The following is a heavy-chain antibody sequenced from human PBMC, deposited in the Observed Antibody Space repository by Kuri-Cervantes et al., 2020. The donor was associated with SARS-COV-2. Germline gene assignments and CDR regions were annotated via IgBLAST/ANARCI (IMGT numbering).Heavy chain of an antibody. CDR1: GFTFSTYS. V-gene: IGHV3-21*01. CDR2: ISSSSSQR. Sequence: GESLKISCAASGFTFSTYSMTWVRQAPGKGLEWVSSISSSSSQRYYVDSVKGRFTISRDNAKNSLYLQMNSLRAEDTAVYYCARDAHMVRFLEWLLTFGYFDLWGRGTLVTVSS. D-gene: IGHD3-3*01. J-gene: IGHJ2*01. CDR3: ARDAHMVRFLEWLLTFGYFDL.